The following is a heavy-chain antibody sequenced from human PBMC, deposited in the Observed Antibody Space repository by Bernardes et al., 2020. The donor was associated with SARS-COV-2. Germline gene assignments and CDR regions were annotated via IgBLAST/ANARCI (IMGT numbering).Heavy chain of an antibody. CDR2: VSANNHNT. J-gene: IGHJ4*02. D-gene: IGHD3-10*01. Sequence: SVKVSCKASGYTFASFPLSWVRQAPGQGLEWMGWVSANNHNTNYAQKLQGRVTMTSDTSSSTAYMELRSLTSVDTAVYYCTRGTGRRGFDYWGQGTLVTVSS. V-gene: IGHV1-18*01. CDR1: GYTFASFP. CDR3: TRGTGRRGFDY.